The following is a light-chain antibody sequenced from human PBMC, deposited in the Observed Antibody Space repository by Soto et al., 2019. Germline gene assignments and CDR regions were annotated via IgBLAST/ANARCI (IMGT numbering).Light chain of an antibody. CDR3: AAWDDRLSGWV. J-gene: IGLJ3*02. V-gene: IGLV1-47*02. CDR2: SNA. CDR1: SSNIGTNF. Sequence: QSVLTQPPSASGTPGQRVTISCSGSSSNIGTNFVYWYQQLPGTAPKLLIFSNAQRPSGVPDRFSGSRSGNSASLAISGLRSEDEADYYCAAWDDRLSGWVFGGGTKLTVL.